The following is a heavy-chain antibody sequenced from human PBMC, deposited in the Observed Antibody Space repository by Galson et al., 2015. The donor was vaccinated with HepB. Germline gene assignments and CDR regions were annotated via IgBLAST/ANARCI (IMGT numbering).Heavy chain of an antibody. D-gene: IGHD1-26*01. V-gene: IGHV3-9*01. J-gene: IGHJ4*02. Sequence: SLRLSCAASGFTFDDYAMHWVRQAPGKGLEWVSGISWNSGSIGYADSVKGRFTISRDNAKNSLYLQMNSLRAEDTALYYCAKDPQASRELLKTYYFDYWGQGTLVTVSS. CDR3: AKDPQASRELLKTYYFDY. CDR2: ISWNSGSI. CDR1: GFTFDDYA.